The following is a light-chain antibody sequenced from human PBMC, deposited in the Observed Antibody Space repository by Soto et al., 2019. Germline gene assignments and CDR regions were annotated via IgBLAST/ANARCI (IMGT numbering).Light chain of an antibody. CDR3: QQYENWPPLT. Sequence: EIVLTQSPDTLSVSPGEGATLSCRASQSIGSNLAWFQQKPGQVPRLLIYGASARATDIPARFSGSGSGTEFTLTISSLQSEDFAIYYCQQYENWPPLTFGGGTRVEIK. CDR1: QSIGSN. V-gene: IGKV3-15*01. J-gene: IGKJ4*01. CDR2: GAS.